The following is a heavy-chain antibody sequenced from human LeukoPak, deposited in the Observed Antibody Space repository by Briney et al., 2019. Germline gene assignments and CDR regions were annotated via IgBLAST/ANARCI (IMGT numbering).Heavy chain of an antibody. CDR1: GGTFTTYD. CDR2: ISTYNGDT. J-gene: IGHJ4*02. V-gene: IGHV1-18*01. Sequence: ASVKVSCKASGGTFTTYDISWARQAPGQGLEWMGWISTYNGDTNYAQKVQGRVTMTTDTSTSTAYMELRSLRSDDTAVYYCTRGGASSGYDYWGQGTLVTVSS. CDR3: TRGGASSGYDY. D-gene: IGHD6-19*01.